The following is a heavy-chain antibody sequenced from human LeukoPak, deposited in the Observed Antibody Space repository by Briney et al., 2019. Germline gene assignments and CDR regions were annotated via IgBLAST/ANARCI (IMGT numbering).Heavy chain of an antibody. D-gene: IGHD2-2*01. CDR2: INPNSGGT. CDR1: GYTFTGYY. J-gene: IGHJ6*02. V-gene: IGHV1-2*02. CDR3: ARDLVPAAITNYGMDV. Sequence: ASVKVSCKASGYTFTGYYMHRVRQAPGQGLEWMGWINPNSGGTNYAQKFQGRVTMTRDTSISTAYMELSRLRSDDTAVYYCARDLVPAAITNYGMDVWGQGTTVTVSS.